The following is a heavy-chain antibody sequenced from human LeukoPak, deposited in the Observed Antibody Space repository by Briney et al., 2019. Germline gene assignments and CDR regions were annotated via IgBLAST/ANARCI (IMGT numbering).Heavy chain of an antibody. D-gene: IGHD3-22*01. CDR1: GGSFSGYY. J-gene: IGHJ4*02. V-gene: IGHV4-34*01. CDR2: ISHSGST. Sequence: SETLSLTCAVYGGSFSGYYWSWIRQPPGKGLEWIGEISHSGSTNYNPSLKSRVTISVDTSKNQFSLKLSSVTAADTAVYYCARGRAIVVRYFDYWGQGTLVTVSS. CDR3: ARGRAIVVRYFDY.